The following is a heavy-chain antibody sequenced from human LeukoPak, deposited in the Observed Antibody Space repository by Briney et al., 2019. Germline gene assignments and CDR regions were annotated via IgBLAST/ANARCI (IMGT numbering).Heavy chain of an antibody. CDR1: RGTFSSYA. CDR2: IIPIFGTA. D-gene: IGHD6-13*01. V-gene: IGHV1-69*01. CDR3: ARESSSWYGLDY. Sequence: GSSVKVSCKASRGTFSSYAISWVRQAPGQGLEWMGGIIPIFGTANYAQKFQGRVTITADESTSTAYMELSSLRSEDTAVYYCARESSSWYGLDYWGQGTLVTVSS. J-gene: IGHJ4*02.